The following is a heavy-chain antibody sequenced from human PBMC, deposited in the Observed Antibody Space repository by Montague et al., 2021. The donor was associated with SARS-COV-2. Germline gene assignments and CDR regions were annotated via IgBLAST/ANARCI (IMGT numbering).Heavy chain of an antibody. V-gene: IGHV4-34*01. CDR1: GGSFIGYY. Sequence: SETLSLTCAVYGGSFIGYYWSWIRQPPGKGLEWMGDINHSGSTNYNPSLKSRVRISVETSKNQFSLKLWSVTAADTAVYYCARAIVDVTMIIVVMTGVEHSFDSWGQGTLVTVSS. D-gene: IGHD3-22*01. CDR3: ARAIVDVTMIIVVMTGVEHSFDS. J-gene: IGHJ4*02. CDR2: INHSGST.